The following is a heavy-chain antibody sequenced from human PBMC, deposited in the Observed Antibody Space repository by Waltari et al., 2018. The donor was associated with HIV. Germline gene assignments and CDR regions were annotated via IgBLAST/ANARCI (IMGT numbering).Heavy chain of an antibody. V-gene: IGHV2-5*01. J-gene: IGHJ5*02. CDR3: AHRRHVRPVAGTLYNWFDP. CDR1: GFAPSTSGVG. Sequence: QITLKESGPTLVKPTQTLTLTCTFSGFAPSTSGVGVGWIRQPPGKAPEWLALIYWNDDKRYTPSLKSRLTITKDAYKNQVVLTMTNMDSVDTATYYCAHRRHVRPVAGTLYNWFDPWGQGILVAVSS. D-gene: IGHD6-19*01. CDR2: IYWNDDK.